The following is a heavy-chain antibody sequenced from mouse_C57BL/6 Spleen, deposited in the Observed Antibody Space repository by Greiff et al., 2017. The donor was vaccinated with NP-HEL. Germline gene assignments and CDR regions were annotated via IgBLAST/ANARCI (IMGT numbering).Heavy chain of an antibody. CDR3: ARDYDPNYYAMDY. J-gene: IGHJ4*01. CDR1: GYTFTSYW. Sequence: VQLQQPGAELVKPGASVKLSCKASGYTFTSYWMHWVKQRPGQGLEWIGMIHPNSGSTNYNEKFKSKATLTVDKSSSTAYMQLSSLTSEDSAVYYCARDYDPNYYAMDYWGQGTSVTVSS. V-gene: IGHV1-64*01. CDR2: IHPNSGST. D-gene: IGHD2-4*01.